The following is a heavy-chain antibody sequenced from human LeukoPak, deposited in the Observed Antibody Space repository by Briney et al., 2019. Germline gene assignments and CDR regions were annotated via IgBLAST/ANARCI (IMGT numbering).Heavy chain of an antibody. Sequence: SETLSLTCTVSGGSISSYYWSWIRQPPGKGLEWIGYIYYSGSTNYNPSLKSRVTISVDTSKNQFSLKLSSVTAADTAVYYCARMTTVTDHVYYYYYGMDVWGQGTTVTVSS. CDR2: IYYSGST. V-gene: IGHV4-59*01. CDR1: GGSISSYY. CDR3: ARMTTVTDHVYYYYYGMDV. J-gene: IGHJ6*02. D-gene: IGHD4-11*01.